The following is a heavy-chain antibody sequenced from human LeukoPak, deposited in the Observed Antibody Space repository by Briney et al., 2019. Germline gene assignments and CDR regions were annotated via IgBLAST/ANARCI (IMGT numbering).Heavy chain of an antibody. CDR2: IWYDGSNK. CDR1: GFTFSSSG. D-gene: IGHD3-22*01. J-gene: IGHJ3*02. CDR3: AKDSGSGYDEHYYDSSGYYPHAFDI. Sequence: GGSLRLSCAASGFTFSSSGMHWVRQAPGKGLEWVAVIWYDGSNKYYADSVKGRFTISRDNSKNTLYLQMNSLRAEDTAVYYCAKDSGSGYDEHYYDSSGYYPHAFDIWGQGTMVTVSS. V-gene: IGHV3-33*06.